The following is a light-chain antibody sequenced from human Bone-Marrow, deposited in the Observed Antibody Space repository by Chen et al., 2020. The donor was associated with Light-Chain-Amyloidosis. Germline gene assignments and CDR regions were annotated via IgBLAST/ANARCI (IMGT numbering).Light chain of an antibody. CDR3: QVWDRSSDRPV. CDR1: NIGSTS. J-gene: IGLJ3*02. V-gene: IGLV3-21*02. CDR2: DDS. Sequence: SYVLTQPSSVSVAPGQTATIACGGNNIGSTSVHWYQQTPGQAPLLVVYDDSDRHSGIAERLCGSNSGKTATLNISRVEAGDEADYYCQVWDRSSDRPVFGGGTKLTVL.